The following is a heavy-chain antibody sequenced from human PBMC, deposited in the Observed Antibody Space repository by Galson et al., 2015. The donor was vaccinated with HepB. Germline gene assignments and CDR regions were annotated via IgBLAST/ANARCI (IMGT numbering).Heavy chain of an antibody. Sequence: SLRLSCAASGFTFSSYGMHWVRQAPGKGLEWVAVISYDGSNKYYADSVKGRFTISRDNSKNPLYLQMNSLRAEDTAVYYCAKPLVPNYYDSSGYYYAAAFDIWGQGTMVTVSS. J-gene: IGHJ3*02. CDR1: GFTFSSYG. CDR3: AKPLVPNYYDSSGYYYAAAFDI. CDR2: ISYDGSNK. D-gene: IGHD3-22*01. V-gene: IGHV3-30*18.